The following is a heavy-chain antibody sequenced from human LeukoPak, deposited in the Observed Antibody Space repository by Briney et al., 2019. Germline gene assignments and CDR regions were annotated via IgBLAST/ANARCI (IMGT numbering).Heavy chain of an antibody. CDR1: GFSFDDYG. V-gene: IGHV3-20*04. J-gene: IGHJ4*02. CDR2: INWNGGST. D-gene: IGHD2-15*01. Sequence: PGGSLRLSCAASGFSFDDYGMSWVRQAPGKGREWVSGINWNGGSTGYADSVKGRFTISRDSAKNSLYLQMNSLRAEDTALYYCARGYCSGGSCWYFDNWGQGTPVTVSS. CDR3: ARGYCSGGSCWYFDN.